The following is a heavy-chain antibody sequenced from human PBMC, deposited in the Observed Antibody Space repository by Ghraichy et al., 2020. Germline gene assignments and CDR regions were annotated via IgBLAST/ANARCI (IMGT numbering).Heavy chain of an antibody. CDR1: GYAFTGFY. V-gene: IGHV1-2*02. D-gene: IGHD2-15*01. CDR2: ISPFSGDT. CDR3: ARVSYCTGDSCQDEGDFDY. Sequence: ASVKVSCKASGYAFTGFYLHWVRQAPGQGPEWMGWISPFSGDTYYAQKFQGRVTMTRDTSISTAYMELSGLKSDDTALYFCARVSYCTGDSCQDEGDFDYWGQGTLVTVSS. J-gene: IGHJ4*02.